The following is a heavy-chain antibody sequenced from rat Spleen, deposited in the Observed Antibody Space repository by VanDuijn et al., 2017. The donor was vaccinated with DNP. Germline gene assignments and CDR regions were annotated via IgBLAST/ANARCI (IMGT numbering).Heavy chain of an antibody. V-gene: IGHV3-1*01. D-gene: IGHD1-9*01. Sequence: EVQLQESGPGLVKPSQSLSLTCSVTGYSITSNYWGWIRKFPGNKMEWIGHISYRGSTSYNPSLKSRISITRDTSKNQFFLQLNSVTTDDTATYYCARGVSSYYGYNSYWYFDFWGPGTVVTVSS. CDR2: ISYRGST. J-gene: IGHJ1*01. CDR3: ARGVSSYYGYNSYWYFDF. CDR1: GYSITSNY.